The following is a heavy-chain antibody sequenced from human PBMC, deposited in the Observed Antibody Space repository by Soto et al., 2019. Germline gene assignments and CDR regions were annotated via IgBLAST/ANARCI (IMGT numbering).Heavy chain of an antibody. V-gene: IGHV4-34*01. Sequence: QVQLQQWGAGLLKPSETLSLTCAVYGGSFSGYYWSWIRQPPGKGLEWIGEINHSGSTNYNPSLKSRVTISVDTSKNQFSLKLSSVTAADTAVYYCARAPMTTVTTVHARVFDYWGQGTLVTVSS. CDR2: INHSGST. CDR1: GGSFSGYY. J-gene: IGHJ4*02. D-gene: IGHD4-17*01. CDR3: ARAPMTTVTTVHARVFDY.